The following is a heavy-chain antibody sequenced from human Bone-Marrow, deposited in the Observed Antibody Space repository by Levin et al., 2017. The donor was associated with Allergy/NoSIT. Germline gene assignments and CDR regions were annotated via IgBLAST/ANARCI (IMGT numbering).Heavy chain of an antibody. CDR1: GASIRSADYY. CDR2: IYYSGST. CDR3: VRDESSSWPTYFDP. Sequence: SETLSLTCTVSGASIRSADYYWHWIRQPPGKGLEWIGYIYYSGSTSYNPSLKSRVSLSLDTSKNQFSLNLTSVTAADTAIYYCVRDESSSWPTYFDPWGQGTLVTVSS. V-gene: IGHV4-30-4*01. J-gene: IGHJ5*02. D-gene: IGHD6-13*01.